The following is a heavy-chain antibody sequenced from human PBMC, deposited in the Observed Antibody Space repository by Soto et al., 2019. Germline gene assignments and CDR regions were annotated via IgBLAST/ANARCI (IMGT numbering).Heavy chain of an antibody. CDR1: GYTFTRYG. D-gene: IGHD1-26*01. CDR2: ISTYNENT. V-gene: IGHV1-18*01. J-gene: IGHJ4*02. CDR3: ARDLAKGGGSAGFDY. Sequence: ASVKVSCKXSGYTFTRYGISWVRQAPGQGLEWMGWISTYNENTNYAQNLKGRVTMTTGTSTSTAYMELTSLTSDDTAVYYCARDLAKGGGSAGFDYWGQGTLVTVSS.